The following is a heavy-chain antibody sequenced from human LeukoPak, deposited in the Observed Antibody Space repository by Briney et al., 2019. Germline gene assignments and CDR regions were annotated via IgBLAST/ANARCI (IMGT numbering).Heavy chain of an antibody. V-gene: IGHV1-18*01. CDR3: ARGTPGYCSITSCYDMNY. J-gene: IGHJ4*02. CDR1: DDTFTNYP. CDR2: ISAYNGNT. D-gene: IGHD2-2*01. Sequence: GASVKVSCKASDDTFTNYPISWVRQAPGQGLEWMGWISAYNGNTEYAENFQGRVTMTTDTSTSTAYMELRSLRSDDTAVYYCARGTPGYCSITSCYDMNYWGQGTLVTVSS.